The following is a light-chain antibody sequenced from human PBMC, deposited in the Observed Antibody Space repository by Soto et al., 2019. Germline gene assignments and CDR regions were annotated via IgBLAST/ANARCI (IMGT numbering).Light chain of an antibody. CDR1: QDIRNF. J-gene: IGKJ3*01. V-gene: IGKV1-27*01. CDR3: QNYSSVPV. Sequence: DIQMTQSPTSLSASVGDRVTITCRASQDIRNFVAWYQQKPGKAPKLLIYAASTLQSGVPSRFSGSGSATDFTLTINSLQPEDVATYSCQNYSSVPVFGPGTKVEIK. CDR2: AAS.